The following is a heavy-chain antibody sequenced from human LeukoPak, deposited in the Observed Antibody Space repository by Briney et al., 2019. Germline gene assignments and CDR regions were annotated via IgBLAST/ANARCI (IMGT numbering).Heavy chain of an antibody. D-gene: IGHD2-21*02. CDR3: ARVGCGGDCYADAFDI. CDR2: INPSGGST. Sequence: ASVKVSCKASGYTFTRYYMHWVRQAHGPGLELMGIINPSGGSTSYAQKFQGRVTMTRDTSTSKVYMELSSLRSEDTAIYYCARVGCGGDCYADAFDIWGQGTMVTVS. V-gene: IGHV1-46*01. J-gene: IGHJ3*02. CDR1: GYTFTRYY.